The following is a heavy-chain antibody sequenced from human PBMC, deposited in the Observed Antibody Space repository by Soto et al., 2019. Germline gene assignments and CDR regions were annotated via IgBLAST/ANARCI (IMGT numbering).Heavy chain of an antibody. Sequence: SETLSLTCTVSGGSISSYYWSWIRQPPGKGLEWIGYIYYSGSTNYNPSLKSRVAISVDTSKNQFSLKLSSVTAADTAVYYCARAKYDYIWGSYPTNWFDPWGQGTLVTVSS. V-gene: IGHV4-59*01. CDR1: GGSISSYY. CDR3: ARAKYDYIWGSYPTNWFDP. D-gene: IGHD3-16*02. CDR2: IYYSGST. J-gene: IGHJ5*02.